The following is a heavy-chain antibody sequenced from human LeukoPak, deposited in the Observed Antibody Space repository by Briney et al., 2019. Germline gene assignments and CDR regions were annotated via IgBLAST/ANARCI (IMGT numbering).Heavy chain of an antibody. D-gene: IGHD6-13*01. J-gene: IGHJ4*02. Sequence: SQTLSLTCTVSGGSISSGSYYWSWIRQPAGKGLEWIGRIYTSGSTNYNPSLKSRVTISVDTSKNQFSLKLGSVTAADTVVYYCARGLAAAAHDYWGQGTLVTVSS. CDR2: IYTSGST. V-gene: IGHV4-61*02. CDR3: ARGLAAAAHDY. CDR1: GGSISSGSYY.